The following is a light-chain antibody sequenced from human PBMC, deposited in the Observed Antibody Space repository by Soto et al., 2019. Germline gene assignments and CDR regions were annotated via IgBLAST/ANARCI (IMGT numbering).Light chain of an antibody. CDR3: QQSSSAPLT. J-gene: IGKJ3*01. CDR1: QSVTTY. V-gene: IGKV1-39*01. CDR2: AAS. Sequence: DIQMTQSPSSLSASEGDRVTITCRASQSVTTYLNWYQQKPGKAPKLLIYAASSLQSGVPSRFSGRGSGTEFTLTISSLQPEDLAIYYCQQSSSAPLTFGPGTKVDVK.